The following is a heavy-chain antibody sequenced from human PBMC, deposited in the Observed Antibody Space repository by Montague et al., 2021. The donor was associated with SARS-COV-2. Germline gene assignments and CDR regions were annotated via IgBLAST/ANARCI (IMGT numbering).Heavy chain of an antibody. Sequence: SETLSLTCTVSGGSLSSGFFYWGRLPPPPGKGLKWIGCINNGGTSTNSPTIKSRVTLSAAYTKNSFSLRLVSMTAAATAVYYCARHLAYCAGDCYPDYFDYWGLGTLVTVSS. J-gene: IGHJ4*02. V-gene: IGHV4-39*01. CDR2: INNGGTS. CDR3: ARHLAYCAGDCYPDYFDY. CDR1: GGSLSSGFFY. D-gene: IGHD2-21*01.